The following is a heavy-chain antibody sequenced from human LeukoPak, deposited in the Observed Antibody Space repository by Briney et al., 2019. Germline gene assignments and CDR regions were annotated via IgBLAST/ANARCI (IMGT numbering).Heavy chain of an antibody. J-gene: IGHJ5*02. V-gene: IGHV1-46*01. CDR2: INPSGGST. CDR1: GYTFTCYY. CDR3: AREEVWFGELLREQYNWFDP. Sequence: ASVKVSCKASGYTFTCYYMHWVRQAPGQGLEWMGIINPSGGSTSYAQKFQGRVTMTRDTSTSTVYMELSSLRSEDTAVYYCAREEVWFGELLREQYNWFDPWGQGTLVTVSS. D-gene: IGHD3-10*01.